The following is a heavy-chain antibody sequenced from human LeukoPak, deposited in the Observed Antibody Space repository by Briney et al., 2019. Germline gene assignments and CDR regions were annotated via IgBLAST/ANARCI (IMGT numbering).Heavy chain of an antibody. J-gene: IGHJ4*02. CDR3: ARAHYDFWSGDYAQYFDY. CDR1: GGSISSYY. CDR2: IYYSGST. D-gene: IGHD3-3*01. Sequence: SETLSLTCTVSGGSISSYYWSWIRQPPGKGLEWIGYIYYSGSTNYNPSLKSRVTISVDTSRNQFSLKLSSVTAADTAVYYCARAHYDFWSGDYAQYFDYWGQGTLVTVSS. V-gene: IGHV4-59*01.